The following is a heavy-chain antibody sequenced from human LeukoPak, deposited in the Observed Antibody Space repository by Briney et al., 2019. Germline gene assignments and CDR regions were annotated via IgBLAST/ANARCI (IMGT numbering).Heavy chain of an antibody. D-gene: IGHD3-10*01. J-gene: IGHJ4*02. CDR2: ISGSGGST. Sequence: GGSLRLSCAASGFTFSSYAMSWVRQAPGKGLEWVSAISGSGGSTYYADSVKGRFTISRDNSKNTLYLQMNGLRAEDTAVYYCAKPMGYYYGSGSSYPSDYWGQGTLVTVSS. V-gene: IGHV3-23*01. CDR1: GFTFSSYA. CDR3: AKPMGYYYGSGSSYPSDY.